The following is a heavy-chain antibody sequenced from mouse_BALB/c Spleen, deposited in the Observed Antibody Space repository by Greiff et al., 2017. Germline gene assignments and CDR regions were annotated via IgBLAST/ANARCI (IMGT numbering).Heavy chain of an antibody. J-gene: IGHJ4*01. Sequence: EVQVVESGGGLVKPGGSLKLSCAASGFTFSSYTMSWVRQTPEKRPEWVATISSGGSYTYYPDSVKGRFTISRDNAKNTLYLQMSSLKSEDTAMYYCTRDRRDGNSAMDYWGQGTSVTVSS. CDR3: TRDRRDGNSAMDY. CDR1: GFTFSSYT. D-gene: IGHD2-1*01. CDR2: ISSGGSYT. V-gene: IGHV5-6-4*01.